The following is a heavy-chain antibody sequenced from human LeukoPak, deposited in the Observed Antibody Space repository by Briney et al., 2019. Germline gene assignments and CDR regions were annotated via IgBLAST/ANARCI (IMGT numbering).Heavy chain of an antibody. CDR1: EFTFSSYG. CDR2: IRYDGSNK. CDR3: AKDDCSGGSCYSFRDDAFDI. V-gene: IGHV3-30*02. J-gene: IGHJ3*02. Sequence: GGSLRLSCAASEFTFSSYGMHWVRQAPGKGLEGVAFIRYDGSNKYYADSVKGRFTISRDNSKNTLYLQMNSLRAEDTAVYYCAKDDCSGGSCYSFRDDAFDIWGQGTMVTVSS. D-gene: IGHD2-15*01.